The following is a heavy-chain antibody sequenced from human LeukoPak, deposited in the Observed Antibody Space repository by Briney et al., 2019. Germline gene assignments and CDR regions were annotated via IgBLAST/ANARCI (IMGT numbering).Heavy chain of an antibody. Sequence: PGRSLRLSCAASGFTFSSYAMHWVRQAPAKGLACVAVISYDGSNKYYADSVKGRFTISRDNSKNTLYLQMNSLRAEDTAVYYCARDLLSVRYFDWLPRGYYYYGMDVWGQGTTVTVSS. CDR3: ARDLLSVRYFDWLPRGYYYYGMDV. V-gene: IGHV3-30-3*01. J-gene: IGHJ6*02. CDR1: GFTFSSYA. D-gene: IGHD3-9*01. CDR2: ISYDGSNK.